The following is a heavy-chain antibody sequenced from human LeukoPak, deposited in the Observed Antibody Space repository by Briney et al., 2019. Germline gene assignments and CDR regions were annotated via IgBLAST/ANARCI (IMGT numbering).Heavy chain of an antibody. J-gene: IGHJ3*02. Sequence: TGGSLRLSCAASGFTFDDYAMHWVRQAPGKGLEWVAFIRYDGSNKYYADSVKGRFTISRDNSKNTLYLQMNSLRAEDTAVYYCAKDQRPMNGAFDIWGQGTMVTVSS. CDR3: AKDQRPMNGAFDI. CDR2: IRYDGSNK. D-gene: IGHD1-1*01. V-gene: IGHV3-30*02. CDR1: GFTFDDYA.